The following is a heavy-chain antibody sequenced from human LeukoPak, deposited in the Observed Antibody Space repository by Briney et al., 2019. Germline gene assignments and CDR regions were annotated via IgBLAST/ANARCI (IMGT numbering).Heavy chain of an antibody. J-gene: IGHJ4*02. CDR2: ISYDGSNK. V-gene: IGHV3-30*18. Sequence: GGSLRLSCAASRFTFSIYGTHWGRQAPGEGLEWVAVISYDGSNKYYADSVNGRFTISRDHSKNTLYLQMNGLRAEDTALYYCAKDLWKYQLRTLDYWGQGTLVTVSS. D-gene: IGHD2-2*01. CDR1: RFTFSIYG. CDR3: AKDLWKYQLRTLDY.